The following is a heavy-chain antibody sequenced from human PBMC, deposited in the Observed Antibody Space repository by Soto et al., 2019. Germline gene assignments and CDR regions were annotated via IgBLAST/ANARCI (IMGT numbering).Heavy chain of an antibody. Sequence: GGSLRLSCTASGFTFGDYAMSWFRQAPGKGLEWVGFIRSKAYGGTTEYAASVKGRFTISRDDSKSIAYLQMNSLKTEDTAVYYCTRDKDTAMVIALVFDYWGQGTLVTVSS. V-gene: IGHV3-49*03. D-gene: IGHD5-18*01. J-gene: IGHJ4*02. CDR2: IRSKAYGGTT. CDR3: TRDKDTAMVIALVFDY. CDR1: GFTFGDYA.